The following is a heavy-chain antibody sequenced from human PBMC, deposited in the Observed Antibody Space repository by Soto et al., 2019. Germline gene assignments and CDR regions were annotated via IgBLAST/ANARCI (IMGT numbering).Heavy chain of an antibody. Sequence: VGSVRLSCAASGFNFNNYAMDWVRQAPGKGLEWVSAISNSFSDGNTHYADSVKGRFTISRDNDKNTVFLEMNSLRAEDTAIYYCAKVFSPEGGNYFDYWGQGTLVTVSS. V-gene: IGHV3-23*01. CDR1: GFNFNNYA. CDR3: AKVFSPEGGNYFDY. CDR2: ISNSFSDGNT. J-gene: IGHJ4*02.